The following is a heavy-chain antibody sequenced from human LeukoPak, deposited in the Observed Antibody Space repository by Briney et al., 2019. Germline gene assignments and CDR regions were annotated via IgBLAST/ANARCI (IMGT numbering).Heavy chain of an antibody. J-gene: IGHJ4*02. D-gene: IGHD2-15*01. CDR3: ARALRWCSGGSCYRYYFDY. CDR1: GYTFTSYD. Sequence: GASVKVSCKASGYTFTSYDINWVRQATGQGLEWMGWMNPNSGNTGYAQKFRGRVTMTRNTSISTAYMELSSLRSEDTAVYYCARALRWCSGGSCYRYYFDYWGQGTLVTVSS. CDR2: MNPNSGNT. V-gene: IGHV1-8*01.